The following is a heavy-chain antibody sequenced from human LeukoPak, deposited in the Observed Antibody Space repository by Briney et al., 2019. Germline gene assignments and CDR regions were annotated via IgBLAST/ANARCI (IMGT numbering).Heavy chain of an antibody. D-gene: IGHD6-19*01. CDR2: IYYSGST. CDR3: ARHVFGSGWFPFDY. Sequence: PSETLSLTCTVSGGSLSSSSYYWGWIRQPPGKGLEWIGSIYYSGSTYYNPSLKSRVTISVDTSKNQFSLKLSSVTAADTAVYYCARHVFGSGWFPFDYWGQGTLVTVSS. V-gene: IGHV4-39*01. J-gene: IGHJ4*02. CDR1: GGSLSSSSYY.